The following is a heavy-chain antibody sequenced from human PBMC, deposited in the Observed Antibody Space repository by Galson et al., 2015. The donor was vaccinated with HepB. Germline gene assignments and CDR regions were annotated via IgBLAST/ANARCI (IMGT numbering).Heavy chain of an antibody. CDR1: EFTFSSYS. Sequence: SLRLSCAASEFTFSSYSMNWVRQAPGKGLEWVSSISSSSSYIYYADSVKGRFTISRDNAKNSLYLQMNSLRAEDTAVYYCASYYDSSGYYFLDYWGQGTLVTVSS. J-gene: IGHJ4*02. CDR2: ISSSSSYI. CDR3: ASYYDSSGYYFLDY. V-gene: IGHV3-21*01. D-gene: IGHD3-22*01.